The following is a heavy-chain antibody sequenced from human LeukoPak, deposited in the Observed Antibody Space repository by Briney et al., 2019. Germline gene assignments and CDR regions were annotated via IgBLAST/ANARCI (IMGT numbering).Heavy chain of an antibody. Sequence: ASVKVSCKASGYTFTGYYMHWVRQAPGQGLEWMGWIHPNSGGTKYAQRFQGRVTVTRDTSISTVYMELSRLRSDDTAVYYCARAYCSGGSCYSGFDYWGQGTLVTVSS. V-gene: IGHV1-2*02. CDR1: GYTFTGYY. D-gene: IGHD2-15*01. CDR2: IHPNSGGT. CDR3: ARAYCSGGSCYSGFDY. J-gene: IGHJ4*02.